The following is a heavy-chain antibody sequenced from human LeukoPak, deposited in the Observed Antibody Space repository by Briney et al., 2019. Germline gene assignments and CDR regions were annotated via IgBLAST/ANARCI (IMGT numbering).Heavy chain of an antibody. CDR1: GGTFSSYA. Sequence: SVKVSCKASGGTFSSYAISWVRQAPGQGLEWMGRIIPILGIANYAQKFQGRVTITADKSTSTAYMELSSLRSEDTAVYYCARDSAMVRGVPGSIDYWGQGTLVTVSS. J-gene: IGHJ4*02. V-gene: IGHV1-69*04. D-gene: IGHD3-10*01. CDR2: IIPILGIA. CDR3: ARDSAMVRGVPGSIDY.